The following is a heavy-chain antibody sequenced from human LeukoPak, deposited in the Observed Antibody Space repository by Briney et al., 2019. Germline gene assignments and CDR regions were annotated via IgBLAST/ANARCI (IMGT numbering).Heavy chain of an antibody. J-gene: IGHJ1*01. D-gene: IGHD4-17*01. Sequence: SETLSLTCTVSGGSISSYYWSWIRQPPGKGLEWIGYIYYSGSTNYNPSLKSRVTISVDTSKNQFSLKLSSVTAADTAVYYCARVELGYGDYLHTALAEYFQHWGQGTLVTVSS. V-gene: IGHV4-59*01. CDR3: ARVELGYGDYLHTALAEYFQH. CDR1: GGSISSYY. CDR2: IYYSGST.